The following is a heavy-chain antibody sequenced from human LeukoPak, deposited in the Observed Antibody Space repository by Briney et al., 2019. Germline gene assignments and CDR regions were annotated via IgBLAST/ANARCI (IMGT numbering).Heavy chain of an antibody. CDR3: AKTASESYFDY. Sequence: SVKVSCKASGGTFSSYAISWVRQAPGQGLEWMGRIIPIFGIANYAQKFQGRVTITADKSTSTAYMELSSLRSEDTAVYYCAKTASESYFDYWGQGTLVTVSS. J-gene: IGHJ4*02. CDR2: IIPIFGIA. CDR1: GGTFSSYA. V-gene: IGHV1-69*04. D-gene: IGHD2-21*02.